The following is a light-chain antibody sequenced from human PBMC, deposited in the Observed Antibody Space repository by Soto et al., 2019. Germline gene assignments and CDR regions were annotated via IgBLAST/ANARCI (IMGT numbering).Light chain of an antibody. J-gene: IGLJ1*01. CDR1: SSNIGSLYD. V-gene: IGLV1-40*01. CDR2: DNS. Sequence: QSVLTQPPSVSGAPGQRVTISRTGSSSNIGSLYDVHWYQQLPGTAPKLLIYDNSNRPSGVPDRFSGSKSGTSASLAITGLQAEDEADYYCSSYGGSNSYVFGSGTKVTVL. CDR3: SSYGGSNSYV.